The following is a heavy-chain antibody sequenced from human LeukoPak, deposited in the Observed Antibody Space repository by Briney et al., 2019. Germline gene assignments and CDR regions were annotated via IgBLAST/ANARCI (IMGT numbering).Heavy chain of an antibody. D-gene: IGHD6-13*01. V-gene: IGHV3-23*01. CDR1: GFTFSSYA. CDR2: ISGSGGST. Sequence: PGGSLRLSCAASGFTFSSYAMSWVRQPPGKGLEWVSAISGSGGSTYYADSVKGRFTISRDNSKNTLYLQMNSLRAEDTAVYYCAKDHGSWYVSELYFDYWGQGTLVTVSS. CDR3: AKDHGSWYVSELYFDY. J-gene: IGHJ4*02.